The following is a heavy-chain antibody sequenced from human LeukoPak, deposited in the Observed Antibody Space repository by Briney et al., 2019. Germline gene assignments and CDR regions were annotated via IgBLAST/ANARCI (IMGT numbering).Heavy chain of an antibody. J-gene: IGHJ4*02. CDR3: ATIRIGFSGQLDH. CDR2: ISSSSDSI. V-gene: IGHV3-48*04. D-gene: IGHD5-12*01. CDR1: GFTFSTYG. Sequence: GGSLRLSCAASGFTFSTYGMIWVRQAPGKGLEWLSYISSSSDSIKYADSVKGRFTSSRDNAKNSLYLQMNSLRAEDTAVYYCATIRIGFSGQLDHWGQGALITVSS.